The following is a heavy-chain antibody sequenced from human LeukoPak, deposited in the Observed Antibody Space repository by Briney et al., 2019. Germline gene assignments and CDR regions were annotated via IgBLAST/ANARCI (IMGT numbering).Heavy chain of an antibody. V-gene: IGHV1-18*01. CDR3: ARLGYCSSNSCYGVDY. CDR1: GYTFTNLI. J-gene: IGHJ4*02. D-gene: IGHD2-2*01. CDR2: ISAYKDNT. Sequence: EASVKVSCKSSGYTFTNLIINWVRQAPGQGLEWMGWISAYKDNTSYAQMFHDRVTMSTDTSTSTAYMELRSLRFDDTAVYYCARLGYCSSNSCYGVDYWRQGTLVTVSS.